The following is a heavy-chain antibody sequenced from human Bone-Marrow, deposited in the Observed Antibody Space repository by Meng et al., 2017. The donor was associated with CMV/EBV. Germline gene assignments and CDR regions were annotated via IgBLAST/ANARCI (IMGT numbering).Heavy chain of an antibody. J-gene: IGHJ4*02. CDR3: ARDFGRSADY. V-gene: IGHV1-2*02. CDR2: MNPNSGGP. CDR1: GYTFTSYD. D-gene: IGHD3-10*01. Sequence: ASVKVSCKASGYTFTSYDINWVRQATGQGLEWMGWMNPNSGGPQYAQKFQGRVTMTRDTSTSTDYMELSSLTSDDTAVYYCARDFGRSADYWGPGTLVTVSS.